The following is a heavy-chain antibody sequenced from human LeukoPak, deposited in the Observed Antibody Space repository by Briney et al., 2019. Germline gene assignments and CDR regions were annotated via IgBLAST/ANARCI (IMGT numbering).Heavy chain of an antibody. D-gene: IGHD1-20*01. J-gene: IGHJ5*02. Sequence: SQTPSLTCTVSGGSISSGGYYWSWIRQHPGKGLEWIGYIYYSGSTYYNPSLKSRVTISVDTSKNQFSLKLSSVTAADTAVYYCARDQGGFNWNPLGGNWFDPWGQGTLVTVSS. V-gene: IGHV4-31*03. CDR1: GGSISSGGYY. CDR3: ARDQGGFNWNPLGGNWFDP. CDR2: IYYSGST.